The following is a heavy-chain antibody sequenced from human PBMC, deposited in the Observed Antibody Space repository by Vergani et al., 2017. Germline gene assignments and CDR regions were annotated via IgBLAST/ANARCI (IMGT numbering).Heavy chain of an antibody. J-gene: IGHJ4*02. CDR1: GFTFSRYS. D-gene: IGHD3-10*01. CDR2: ISRSSSYI. Sequence: EVQLVESGGGLVKPGGSLRLSCAASGFTFSRYSMNWVRQAPGKGLEWFSSISRSSSYIYYADSVKGRFTISRDNAKNSLYLQMNSLRAEDTAVYYCASYYGSGSYYNYDYWGQGTLVTVSS. CDR3: ASYYGSGSYYNYDY. V-gene: IGHV3-21*01.